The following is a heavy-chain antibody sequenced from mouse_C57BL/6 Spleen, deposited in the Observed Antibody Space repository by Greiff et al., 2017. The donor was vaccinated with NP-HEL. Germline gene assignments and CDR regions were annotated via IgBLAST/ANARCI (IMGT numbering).Heavy chain of an antibody. CDR2: ISYDGSN. Sequence: VQLKESGPGLVKPSQSLSLTCSVTGYSITSGYYWNWIRQFPGNKLEWMGYISYDGSNNYNPSLKNRISITRDTSKNQFFLKLNSVTTEDTATYYCARRRRPGRSYWYFDVWGTGTTVTVSS. CDR3: ARRRRPGRSYWYFDV. CDR1: GYSITSGYY. J-gene: IGHJ1*03. V-gene: IGHV3-6*01.